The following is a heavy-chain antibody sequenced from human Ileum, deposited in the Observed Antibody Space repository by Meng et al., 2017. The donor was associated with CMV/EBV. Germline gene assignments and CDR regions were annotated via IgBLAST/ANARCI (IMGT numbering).Heavy chain of an antibody. CDR1: GYTFTTHY. CDR3: ARDQVATVGGMDV. CDR2: INPSAGST. Sequence: QLKLVKSGAEVKKPGAYVKVSCKASGYTFTTHYIHWVRQAPGQGLEWMGMINPSAGSTSYAQKFQGRVTMTRDTSTSTVYMELSSLRSEDTAVYYCARDQVATVGGMDVWGQGTTVTVSS. D-gene: IGHD2-21*02. V-gene: IGHV1-46*01. J-gene: IGHJ6*02.